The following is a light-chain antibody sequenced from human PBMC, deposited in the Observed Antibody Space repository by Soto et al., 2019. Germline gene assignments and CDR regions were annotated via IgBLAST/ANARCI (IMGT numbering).Light chain of an antibody. J-gene: IGKJ4*01. CDR2: HAS. V-gene: IGKV3-15*01. CDR3: QQYDVWPLT. Sequence: EIVMTQSPATLSVSPGERVTLSCRASQNVDFNLAWYQQKPGQAPSLLIYHASTRATGTPARFSGRGSGTEFTLTISSLQSEDFAVYYCQQYDVWPLTFGGGTKVDIK. CDR1: QNVDFN.